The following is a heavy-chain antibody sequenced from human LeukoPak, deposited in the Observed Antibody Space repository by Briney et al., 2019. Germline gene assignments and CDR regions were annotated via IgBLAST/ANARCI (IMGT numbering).Heavy chain of an antibody. CDR2: IYSGGST. D-gene: IGHD1/OR15-1a*01. CDR3: AREGTSGFDP. CDR1: GFTFSSYS. Sequence: GGSLGLSCAASGFTFSSYSMNWVRQAPGKGLEWVSVIYSGGSTYYADSAKGRFTISRDNSKNTLYLQMNSLRAEDTAVYYCAREGTSGFDPWGQGTLVSVSS. V-gene: IGHV3-66*02. J-gene: IGHJ5*02.